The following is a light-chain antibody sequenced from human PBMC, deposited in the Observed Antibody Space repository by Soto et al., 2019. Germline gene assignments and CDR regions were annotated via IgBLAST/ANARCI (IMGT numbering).Light chain of an antibody. CDR1: QSISSR. V-gene: IGKV1-5*03. CDR2: KAS. J-gene: IGKJ1*01. CDR3: QQYNSYWT. Sequence: DIQMTQSPSTLSASVGDRVTITCRASQSISSRLAWYQQKPGKAPKLLIYKASSLESGVPSRFSGSGSGTEFTLTISSLQPDDSATYYCQQYNSYWTVGQGTKVEIK.